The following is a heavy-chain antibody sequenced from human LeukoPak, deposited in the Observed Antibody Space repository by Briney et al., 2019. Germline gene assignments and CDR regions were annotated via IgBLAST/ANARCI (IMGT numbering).Heavy chain of an antibody. J-gene: IGHJ4*02. Sequence: ASVTVSCTASGYTFTVYYMHWVRQAPGQGLEWMGRINPNSGGTNYAQKFQGRVTMTRDTSISTAYMELSRLRSDDTAVYYCARVQAGTTFDYWGQGTLVTVSS. CDR2: INPNSGGT. CDR3: ARVQAGTTFDY. D-gene: IGHD1-7*01. V-gene: IGHV1-2*06. CDR1: GYTFTVYY.